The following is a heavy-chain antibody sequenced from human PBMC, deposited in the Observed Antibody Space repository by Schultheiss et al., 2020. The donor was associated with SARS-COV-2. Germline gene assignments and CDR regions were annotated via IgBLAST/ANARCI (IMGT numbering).Heavy chain of an antibody. CDR2: IYYSGST. D-gene: IGHD3-3*01. V-gene: IGHV4-59*01. J-gene: IGHJ4*02. CDR3: ARANYDFWSGPPVY. Sequence: SQTLSLTCTVSGGSISSYYWSWIRQPPGKGLEWIGYIYYSGSTNYNPSLKSRVTISVDTSKNQFSLKLSSVTAADTAVYYCARANYDFWSGPPVYWGQGTLVTVSS. CDR1: GGSISSYY.